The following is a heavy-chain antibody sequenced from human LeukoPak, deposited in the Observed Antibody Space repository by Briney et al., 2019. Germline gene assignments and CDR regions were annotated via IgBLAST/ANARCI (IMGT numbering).Heavy chain of an antibody. CDR1: GFTFSSYA. D-gene: IGHD3-22*01. CDR3: AKRGVVIRVILVGFHKEAYYFDS. V-gene: IGHV3-23*01. CDR2: ISGSGGSA. J-gene: IGHJ4*02. Sequence: GGSLRLSCAASGFTFSSYAMSWVRQAPGKGLERVSAISGSGGSAYYADSVKGRFTISRDNAKNTLYLEMNSLRAEDTAVYFCAKRGVVIRVILVGFHKEAYYFDSWGQGVLVTVSS.